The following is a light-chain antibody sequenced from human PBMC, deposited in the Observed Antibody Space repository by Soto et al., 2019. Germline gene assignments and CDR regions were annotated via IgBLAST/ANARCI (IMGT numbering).Light chain of an antibody. CDR2: GAS. V-gene: IGKV3D-15*01. CDR1: QSVSSN. Sequence: EIVMTQSPATLSVSPGERATLSCRASQSVSSNLAWYQHKPGQAPRLLIYGASTRATDIPARFSGSGSGTEFTLNISSLQSEDFAVYYCQQYNNWPLSFGQGTKVEIK. J-gene: IGKJ1*01. CDR3: QQYNNWPLS.